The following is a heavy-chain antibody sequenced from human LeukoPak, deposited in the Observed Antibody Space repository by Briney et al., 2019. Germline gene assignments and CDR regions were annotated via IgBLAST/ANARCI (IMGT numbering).Heavy chain of an antibody. V-gene: IGHV3-23*01. CDR1: GLTFSSFP. CDR2: IRSGGDVT. Sequence: GGSLRLSCAASGLTFSSFPMSWVRQILGKGLQWVSAIRSGGDVTYYADSVKGRFTVSRDNSKNTLYLQLNSLRPEDTAVYYCAKELIVAPTGPVGFEYWGQGTLVTVSS. D-gene: IGHD2-21*01. CDR3: AKELIVAPTGPVGFEY. J-gene: IGHJ4*02.